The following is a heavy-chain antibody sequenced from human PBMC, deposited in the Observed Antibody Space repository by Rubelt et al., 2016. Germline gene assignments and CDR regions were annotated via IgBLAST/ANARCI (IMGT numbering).Heavy chain of an antibody. V-gene: IGHV4-59*01. CDR1: RDSISSYY. J-gene: IGHJ4*02. CDR2: ISDSGST. D-gene: IGHD6-6*01. Sequence: VHLQESGPGLVRPSETLSLTCTVSRDSISSYYWSWIRQPPGTGLEWIGCISDSGSTNYNPSPKSRITISVDMSKKQFSLKLSSVTAADTAEYYCARGVRIAARPNYCDYWGQGTLVSVSS. CDR3: ARGVRIAARPNYCDY.